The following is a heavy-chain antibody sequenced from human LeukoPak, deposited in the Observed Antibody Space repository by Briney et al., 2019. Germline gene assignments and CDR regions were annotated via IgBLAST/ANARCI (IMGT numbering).Heavy chain of an antibody. Sequence: GASVKVSCKASGYTSTSYGISWVRQAPGQGLEWMGWISAYNGNTNYAQKLQGRVTMTTDTSTSTAYMELRSLRSDDTAVYYCAYCSGGSPRTGWLDPWGQGTLVTVSS. CDR2: ISAYNGNT. CDR3: AYCSGGSPRTGWLDP. V-gene: IGHV1-18*01. J-gene: IGHJ5*02. CDR1: GYTSTSYG. D-gene: IGHD2-15*01.